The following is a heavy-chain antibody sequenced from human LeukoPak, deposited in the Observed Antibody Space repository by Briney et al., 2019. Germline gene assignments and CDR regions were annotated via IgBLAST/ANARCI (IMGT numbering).Heavy chain of an antibody. CDR1: GYTFTSYD. D-gene: IGHD4-17*01. J-gene: IGHJ4*02. CDR2: MNPNSGNT. Sequence: GASVTVSCKASGYTFTSYDINWVRQATGQGLEWMGWMNPNSGNTGYAQKFQGRVTMTRNTSISTAYTELSSLRSDDTAVYYSARDKLYGDYDYWGQGTLVTVSS. CDR3: ARDKLYGDYDY. V-gene: IGHV1-8*01.